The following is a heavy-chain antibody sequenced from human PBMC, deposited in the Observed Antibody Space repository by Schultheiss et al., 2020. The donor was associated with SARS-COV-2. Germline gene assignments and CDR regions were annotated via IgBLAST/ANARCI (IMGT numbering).Heavy chain of an antibody. J-gene: IGHJ5*02. CDR3: ARHSSSSFHWFDP. Sequence: SQTLSLTCTVSGGSISSGGYYWSWIRQHPGKGLEWIGYIYYSGSTNYNPSLKSRVTISVDTSKNQFSLKLSSVTAADTAVYYCARHSSSSFHWFDPWGQGTLVTVSS. V-gene: IGHV4-61*08. CDR1: GGSISSGGYY. CDR2: IYYSGST. D-gene: IGHD6-6*01.